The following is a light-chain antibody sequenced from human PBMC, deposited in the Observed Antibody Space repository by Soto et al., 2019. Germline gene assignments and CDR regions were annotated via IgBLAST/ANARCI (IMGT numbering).Light chain of an antibody. CDR3: CSYVGSYSYV. CDR2: DVI. CDR1: SSDVGGYNF. Sequence: QSALTQPRSVSGSPGQSVAISCTRTSSDVGGYNFVSWYQQHPGKAPKLLIYDVIKRPSGVPDRFSGSKSGNTASLTISGLQAEDEADYYCCSYVGSYSYVFGTGTKVTVL. J-gene: IGLJ1*01. V-gene: IGLV2-11*01.